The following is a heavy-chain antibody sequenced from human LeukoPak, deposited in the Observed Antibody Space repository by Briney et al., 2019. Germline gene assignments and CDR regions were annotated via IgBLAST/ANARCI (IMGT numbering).Heavy chain of an antibody. D-gene: IGHD6-19*01. J-gene: IGHJ5*02. CDR3: ARGGAVSGSFSWFDP. Sequence: SQTLSPTCSISGDSVSSNSAAWTWIRQSPSRGLEWLTRTYYRSKWYIDYAASLKGRITITPDTSKNQFSLQLNSVTPEDTAVYYCARGGAVSGSFSWFDPWGQGILVTVSS. CDR2: TYYRSKWYI. CDR1: GDSVSSNSAA. V-gene: IGHV6-1*01.